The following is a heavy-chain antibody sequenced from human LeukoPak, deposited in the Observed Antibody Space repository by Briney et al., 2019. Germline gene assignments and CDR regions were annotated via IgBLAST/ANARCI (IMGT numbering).Heavy chain of an antibody. D-gene: IGHD3-3*01. V-gene: IGHV3-48*03. CDR2: ISSSGSTI. CDR1: GFTFSSYE. J-gene: IGHJ6*02. Sequence: GGSLRLSCAASGFTFSSYEMNWVRQAPGKGLEWVTYISSSGSTIDYADSVKGRFTISRDNAKNSLYLQMNSLGAEDTAVYYCARESYDFWSGYYPTTYYYYGMDVWGQGTTVTVSS. CDR3: ARESYDFWSGYYPTTYYYYGMDV.